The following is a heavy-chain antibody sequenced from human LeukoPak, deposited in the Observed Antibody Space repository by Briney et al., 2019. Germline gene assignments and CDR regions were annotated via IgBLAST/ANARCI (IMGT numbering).Heavy chain of an antibody. CDR3: ARDYGRITANYYGLDI. CDR2: IRGYNSHT. V-gene: IGHV1-18*01. J-gene: IGHJ6*02. Sequence: ASVKVSCKPSGYTFTSYGISWVRQAPGQGREWMGWIRGYNSHTKYLKKFQGRVTMTTDPSTRTAYMELRWLRYDDTAVYYCARDYGRITANYYGLDIWGQGTTVTVSS. D-gene: IGHD6-13*01. CDR1: GYTFTSYG.